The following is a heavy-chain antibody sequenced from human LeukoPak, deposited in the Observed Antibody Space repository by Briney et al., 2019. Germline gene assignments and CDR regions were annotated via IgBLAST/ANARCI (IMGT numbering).Heavy chain of an antibody. CDR2: INSDGSEG. CDR3: ARVRVGATYFDF. D-gene: IGHD1-26*01. Sequence: GGSLRLSCAVSGFTFSGFWMSWSRQAPGKGLEWVASINSDGSEGYYADVVKGRFTISRDNAKNSLYLQINSLRAEDTAVYYCARVRVGATYFDFWGQGTLVTVSS. CDR1: GFTFSGFW. V-gene: IGHV3-7*03. J-gene: IGHJ4*02.